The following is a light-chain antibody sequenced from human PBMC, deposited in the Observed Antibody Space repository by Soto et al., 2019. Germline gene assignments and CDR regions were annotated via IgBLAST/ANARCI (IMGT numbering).Light chain of an antibody. V-gene: IGKV1-9*01. CDR2: TAT. Sequence: DIQLTQSPSFLSASVGDRVSITCRASQAIGTTLAWYQQKPGKAPTLLIHTATTLHSGVPSRFSGSGSGAEFPPTISNLQAEDFATYYRQPRHSYPIPFGPGTRMEI. CDR1: QAIGTT. J-gene: IGKJ5*01. CDR3: QPRHSYPIP.